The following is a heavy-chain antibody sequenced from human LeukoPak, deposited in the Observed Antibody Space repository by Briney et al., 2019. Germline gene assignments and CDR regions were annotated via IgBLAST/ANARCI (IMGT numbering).Heavy chain of an antibody. CDR2: ISYSGST. CDR1: DDSISSHY. V-gene: IGHV4-59*11. CDR3: ARVGRGDHTWGSYSFDS. J-gene: IGHJ4*02. D-gene: IGHD3-16*01. Sequence: PSETLSLTCTVSDDSISSHYWSWIRQPPGKGLEWIGYISYSGSTKFNPSLESRVTISLDTSKNQFSLKVTSVTAAGTAVYYCARVGRGDHTWGSYSFDSWGQGSLVTVSS.